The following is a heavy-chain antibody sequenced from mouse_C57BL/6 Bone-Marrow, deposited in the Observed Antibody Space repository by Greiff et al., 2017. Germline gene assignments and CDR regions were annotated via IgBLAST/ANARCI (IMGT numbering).Heavy chain of an antibody. CDR3: APHYYGSSFQDAY. J-gene: IGHJ3*01. V-gene: IGHV1-26*01. CDR1: GYTFTDYY. D-gene: IGHD1-1*01. CDR2: INPNNGGT. Sequence: EVQLQQSGPELVKPGASVKISCKASGYTFTDYYMNWVKQSPGKSLEWIGDINPNNGGTSYNKKFKGKATLTVDKSSSTAYMELRSLTSEDSAVYYCAPHYYGSSFQDAYWGQGTLVTVSA.